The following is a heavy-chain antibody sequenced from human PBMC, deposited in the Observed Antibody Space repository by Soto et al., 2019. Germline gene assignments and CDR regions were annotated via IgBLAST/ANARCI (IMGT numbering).Heavy chain of an antibody. V-gene: IGHV4-31*03. Sequence: QVQLQESGPGLVKPSQTLSLTCTVSGGSISSGGYYWSWMRQHPGKGLEGSGYIYCSGSTYYNPSLRSRVTISDAPPKNLSPAKLSSVTAAITALYYSARSFGVAAAGPFDYWGQGTVVTVSS. J-gene: IGHJ4*02. D-gene: IGHD6-13*01. CDR3: ARSFGVAAAGPFDY. CDR1: GGSISSGGYY. CDR2: IYCSGST.